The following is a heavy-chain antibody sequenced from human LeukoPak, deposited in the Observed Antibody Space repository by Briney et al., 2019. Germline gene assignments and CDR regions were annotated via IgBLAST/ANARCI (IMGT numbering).Heavy chain of an antibody. CDR3: ARNHGQMFDY. CDR2: IYHSGST. CDR1: GGSISSGGYS. J-gene: IGHJ4*02. V-gene: IGHV4-30-2*01. Sequence: PSETLSLTCAVSGGSISSGGYSWSWIRQPPGKGLEWIGYIYHSGSTYYNPSLKSRVTISVDRSKNQFSLKLSSVTAADTAVYYCARNHGQMFDYWGQGTLVTVSS. D-gene: IGHD1-14*01.